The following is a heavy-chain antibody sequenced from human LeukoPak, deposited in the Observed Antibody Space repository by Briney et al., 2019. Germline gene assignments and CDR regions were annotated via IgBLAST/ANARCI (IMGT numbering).Heavy chain of an antibody. CDR2: INHSGST. V-gene: IGHV4-34*01. CDR1: GESVSGYY. D-gene: IGHD2-2*01. Sequence: SETLSLTCAVYGESVSGYYWSWIRQPPGKGLEWIGEINHSGSTNYNPSLKSRVTISVDTSKNQFSLKLSSVTAADTAVYYCARLGYCSSTSCSNYYYYGMDVWGQGTTVTVSS. J-gene: IGHJ6*02. CDR3: ARLGYCSSTSCSNYYYYGMDV.